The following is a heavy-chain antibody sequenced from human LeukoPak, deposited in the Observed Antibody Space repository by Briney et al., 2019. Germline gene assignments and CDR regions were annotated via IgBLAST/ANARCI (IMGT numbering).Heavy chain of an antibody. CDR1: GFTVSSNY. V-gene: IGHV3-53*01. CDR3: ARTNPTEGYYY. J-gene: IGHJ4*02. CDR2: IYSGGST. Sequence: GRSLRLSCAASGFTVSSNYMSWVRQAPGKGLEWVSVIYSGGSTYYADSVKGRFTISRDNSENTLYLQMNSLRAEDTAVYYCARTNPTEGYYYWGQGTLVTVSS. D-gene: IGHD6-13*01.